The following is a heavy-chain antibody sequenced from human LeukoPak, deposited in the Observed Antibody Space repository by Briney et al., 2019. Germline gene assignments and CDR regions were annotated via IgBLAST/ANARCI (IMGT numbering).Heavy chain of an antibody. CDR2: INPNSGGT. J-gene: IGHJ4*02. D-gene: IGHD1-26*01. CDR1: GYIFTGYY. V-gene: IGHV1-2*02. Sequence: ASVKVSCKASGYIFTGYYMHWVRQAPGQGLEWMGWINPNSGGTNSAQKFQGRVTMTRDTSISTAYMELSRLASDDTAVYYCARHPYSGSYHFDYWGQGTLVTVSS. CDR3: ARHPYSGSYHFDY.